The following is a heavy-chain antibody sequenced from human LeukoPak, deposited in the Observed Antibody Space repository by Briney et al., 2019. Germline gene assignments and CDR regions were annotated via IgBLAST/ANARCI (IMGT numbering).Heavy chain of an antibody. CDR2: IKQDGSEK. J-gene: IGHJ6*02. Sequence: GGSLRLSCAASGFTFSSYWMSWVRQAPGKGLEWVANIKQDGSEKYYVDSVKGRFTISRDNAKNSLYLQMNSLRAEDTAVYYCARDRVTQSAYGMDVWGQGTTVTVSS. D-gene: IGHD4-23*01. CDR3: ARDRVTQSAYGMDV. CDR1: GFTFSSYW. V-gene: IGHV3-7*01.